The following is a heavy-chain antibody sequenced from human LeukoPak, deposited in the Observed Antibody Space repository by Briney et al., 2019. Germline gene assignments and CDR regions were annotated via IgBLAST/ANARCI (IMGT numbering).Heavy chain of an antibody. CDR3: ARGDVYDSSVYNWFDT. J-gene: IGHJ5*02. V-gene: IGHV1-46*01. Sequence: GASVKVSRKASGYTFTSYYMQWVRQAPGQGFEWMGTINPSGGSTSYAQKFQGRVAMTRDTSTRTVYMELSSLRSEDTALYYCARGDVYDSSVYNWFDTWGQGTLVIVSS. CDR2: INPSGGST. CDR1: GYTFTSYY. D-gene: IGHD3-22*01.